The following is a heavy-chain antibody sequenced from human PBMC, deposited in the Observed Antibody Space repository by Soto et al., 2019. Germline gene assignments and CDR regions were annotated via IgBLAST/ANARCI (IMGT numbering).Heavy chain of an antibody. J-gene: IGHJ4*02. Sequence: EVQLVESGGGLIQPGGSLRISCAASGLTVSSNYMSWVRQAPGKGLAWVSVIYTGGSTYYGDSVKGRFTISRDSSRNTLHLQINNPRAEDTAVYHWASCVYSGFHDWGEEPLITFSS. V-gene: IGHV3-53*01. CDR2: IYTGGST. CDR1: GLTVSSNY. CDR3: ASCVYSGFHD. D-gene: IGHD6-13*01.